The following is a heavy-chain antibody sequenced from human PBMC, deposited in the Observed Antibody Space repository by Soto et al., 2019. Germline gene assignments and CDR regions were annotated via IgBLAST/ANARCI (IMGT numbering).Heavy chain of an antibody. CDR2: IGTAGDT. V-gene: IGHV3-13*01. CDR3: ARGSKQQLPSGYGMDV. CDR1: GFTFSSYD. D-gene: IGHD6-13*01. J-gene: IGHJ6*02. Sequence: EVQLVESGGGLVQPGGSLRLSCAASGFTFSSYDMHWVRQATGKGLEWVSAIGTAGDTYYPVSVKGRFTISRENAKNSVYLQMNSLRAGDTAVYYCARGSKQQLPSGYGMDVWGQGTKVTVAS.